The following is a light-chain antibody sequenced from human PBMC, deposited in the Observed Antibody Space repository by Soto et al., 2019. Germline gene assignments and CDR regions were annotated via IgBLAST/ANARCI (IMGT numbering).Light chain of an antibody. Sequence: SYELTQPPSVSVAPGKTARITCGGNNIGSKSGHWYQQKPGQAPVLVIYYDSDRPSGIPERFSGSNSGNTATLTISRVEAGDEADYYWQVWDSSSDHPRVGFGGGTKLTVL. CDR3: QVWDSSSDHPRVG. J-gene: IGLJ2*01. CDR1: NIGSKS. CDR2: YDS. V-gene: IGLV3-21*04.